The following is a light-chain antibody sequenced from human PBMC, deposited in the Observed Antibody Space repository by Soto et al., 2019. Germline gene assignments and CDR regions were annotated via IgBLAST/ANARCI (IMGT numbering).Light chain of an antibody. Sequence: EIVLTQSPGTLSLSPGEGATLSCRASQSVSNNFFAWYQQKPGQAPRLLIYGASTRATGIPDRFSGSASGTDFTLTISRLEPEDFAVYYCQQYGRTSWTFGQGNKVEIK. J-gene: IGKJ1*01. CDR3: QQYGRTSWT. V-gene: IGKV3-20*01. CDR2: GAS. CDR1: QSVSNNF.